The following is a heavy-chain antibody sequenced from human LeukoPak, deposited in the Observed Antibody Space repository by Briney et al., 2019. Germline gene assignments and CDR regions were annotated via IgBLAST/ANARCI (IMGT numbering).Heavy chain of an antibody. Sequence: ASVKISCKASGYTFNSYYIHWVGQAPGQGLEWMAIINPSGGTTSCAQKFQGRVAMTRDMSTSTVYMELSSLRSEDTAVYYCARGVLYDSSVYSSSAWFDPWGQGTLVTVSS. CDR1: GYTFNSYY. D-gene: IGHD3-22*01. CDR3: ARGVLYDSSVYSSSAWFDP. CDR2: INPSGGTT. V-gene: IGHV1-46*02. J-gene: IGHJ5*02.